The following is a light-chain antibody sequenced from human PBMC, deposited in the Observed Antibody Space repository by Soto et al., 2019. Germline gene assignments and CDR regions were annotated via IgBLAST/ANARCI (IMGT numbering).Light chain of an antibody. CDR2: DAS. Sequence: EIVLTQSPGTLSLSPGERATLSCRASQSVSSSYLAWYQQKPGQAPRLLIYDASSRATGIPDRLSGSGSGTEFTLPISKLEPEDSAVYYCQQYGSSPQTFGQGTKVEIK. CDR1: QSVSSSY. J-gene: IGKJ1*01. CDR3: QQYGSSPQT. V-gene: IGKV3-20*01.